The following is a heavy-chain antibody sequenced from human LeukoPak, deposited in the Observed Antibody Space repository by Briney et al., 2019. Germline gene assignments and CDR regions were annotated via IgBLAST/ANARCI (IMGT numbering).Heavy chain of an antibody. V-gene: IGHV4-30-4*01. CDR3: AGIAAAGTSQDWYFDL. J-gene: IGHJ2*01. Sequence: SETLSLTCTVSGGSISSGDYYWSWFRQPPGKGLEWIGYISYNGNTYYNPSLKSRITISVDTSKNQFSLKLSSVTAADTAVYYCAGIAAAGTSQDWYFDLWGRGTLVTVSS. CDR2: ISYNGNT. CDR1: GGSISSGDYY. D-gene: IGHD6-13*01.